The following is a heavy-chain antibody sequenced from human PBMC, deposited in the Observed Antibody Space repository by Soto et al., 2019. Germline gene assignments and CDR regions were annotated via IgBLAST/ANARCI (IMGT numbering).Heavy chain of an antibody. J-gene: IGHJ5*01. Sequence: SETLSLTCSVSGDSISNLDYFWAWIRQHPGQALEYIGYIYKSATTYYNPSFESRVAISVDTSKSQFSLNVTSVTAADTAVYFCARGRYCLTGRCFPNWFDSWGQGALVTVSS. CDR1: GDSISNLDYF. D-gene: IGHD7-27*01. CDR2: IYKSATT. CDR3: ARGRYCLTGRCFPNWFDS. V-gene: IGHV4-30-4*01.